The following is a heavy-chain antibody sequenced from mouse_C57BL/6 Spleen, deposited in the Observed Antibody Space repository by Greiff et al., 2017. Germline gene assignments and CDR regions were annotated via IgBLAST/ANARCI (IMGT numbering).Heavy chain of an antibody. CDR1: GFTFSDYG. D-gene: IGHD1-3*01. Sequence: EVMLVESGGGLVKPGGSLKLSCAASGFTFSDYGMHWVRQAPEKGLEWVAYISSGSSTIYYADTVKGRFTISRDNAKNTLFLQMTSLRSEDTAMYYCARSTSVNAMDYWGQGTSVTVSS. J-gene: IGHJ4*01. CDR3: ARSTSVNAMDY. CDR2: ISSGSSTI. V-gene: IGHV5-17*01.